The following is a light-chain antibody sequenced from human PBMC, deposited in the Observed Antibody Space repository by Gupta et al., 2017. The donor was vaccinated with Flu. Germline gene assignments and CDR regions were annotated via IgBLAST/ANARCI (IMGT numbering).Light chain of an antibody. CDR2: HVT. CDR1: SNDVGYYDY. V-gene: IGLV2-14*03. Sequence: QSALTQPASVSGSPRQSITISCTGTSNDVGYYDYVSWYQQHPGKAPKLIIYHVTERPSGVSNRFSGSKSGNTASLTLSGLQAEDEADYYCNSYSSTGTHWLFGGGTKLTVL. CDR3: NSYSSTGTHWL. J-gene: IGLJ3*02.